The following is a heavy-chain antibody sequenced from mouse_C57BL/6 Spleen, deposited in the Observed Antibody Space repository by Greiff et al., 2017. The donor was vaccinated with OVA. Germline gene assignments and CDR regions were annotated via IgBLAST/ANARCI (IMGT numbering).Heavy chain of an antibody. CDR2: ISSGSSTI. CDR3: ANHYYGSSYWDFDV. CDR1: GFTFRDYG. V-gene: IGHV5-17*01. D-gene: IGHD1-1*01. J-gene: IGHJ1*03. Sequence: EVQLVESGGGLVKPGGSLKLSCAASGFTFRDYGMHWVRPAPEKGLEWVAYISSGSSTIYYADTVKGRFTISRDNAKNTLFLQMTSLRSEDTAMYYCANHYYGSSYWDFDVWGTGTTVTVSS.